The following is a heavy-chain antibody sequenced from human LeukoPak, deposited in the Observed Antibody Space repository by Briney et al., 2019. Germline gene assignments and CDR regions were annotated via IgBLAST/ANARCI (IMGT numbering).Heavy chain of an antibody. V-gene: IGHV3-15*01. CDR1: GFSFSNAW. CDR3: TTYRYSYDVTGYSYSDS. D-gene: IGHD3-22*01. CDR2: GISRTSGRAS. J-gene: IGHJ4*02. Sequence: PGGSLRLSCTASGFSFSNAWMSWGRQAPGKGQEWVCRGISRTSGRASDYAAPVSGRLTISRDDKQNSLYLQMNSLKTDATAVYYCTTYRYSYDVTGYSYSDSWGQGIPVTASS.